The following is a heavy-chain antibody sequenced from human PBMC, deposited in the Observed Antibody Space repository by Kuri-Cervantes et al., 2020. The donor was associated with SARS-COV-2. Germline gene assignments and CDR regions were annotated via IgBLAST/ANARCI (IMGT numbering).Heavy chain of an antibody. D-gene: IGHD3-22*01. CDR2: ISSSSSTI. CDR3: SRTYDSSGSLYYYYYMDV. Sequence: GESLKISCAASGFTFSSYSMNWVRQAPGKGLEWVSYISSSSSTIYYADSVKGRFTISRDNAKNSLHLQMNSLRAEDTAVYYCSRTYDSSGSLYYYYYMDVWGKGTTVTVSS. CDR1: GFTFSSYS. V-gene: IGHV3-48*01. J-gene: IGHJ6*03.